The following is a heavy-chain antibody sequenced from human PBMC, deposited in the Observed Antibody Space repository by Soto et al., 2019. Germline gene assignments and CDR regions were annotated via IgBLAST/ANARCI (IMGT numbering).Heavy chain of an antibody. Sequence: PSETLSLTCTVSGGSISSGGYYWSWIRQHPGKGLEWIGYIYYSGSTYYNPSLKSRVTISVDTSKNQFSLKLSSVTAADTAVYYCARVGRRLYCSGGSCPRGGAFDIWGQGTMVTVSS. CDR3: ARVGRRLYCSGGSCPRGGAFDI. V-gene: IGHV4-31*03. J-gene: IGHJ3*02. D-gene: IGHD2-15*01. CDR2: IYYSGST. CDR1: GGSISSGGYY.